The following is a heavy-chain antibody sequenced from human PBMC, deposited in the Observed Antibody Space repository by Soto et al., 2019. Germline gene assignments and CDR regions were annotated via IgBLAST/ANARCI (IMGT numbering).Heavy chain of an antibody. Sequence: GGSLRLSCAASGLTITAYAMHWVRQAPGKGLEGVAVISYDGTNKHYADSVKGRFTISRDNSKNTLYLEMNSPRAEDTAVYYCARDCSSTSCYAACDYWGQGTLVSVPQ. CDR2: ISYDGTNK. CDR1: GLTITAYA. CDR3: ARDCSSTSCYAACDY. J-gene: IGHJ4*02. V-gene: IGHV3-30-3*01. D-gene: IGHD2-2*01.